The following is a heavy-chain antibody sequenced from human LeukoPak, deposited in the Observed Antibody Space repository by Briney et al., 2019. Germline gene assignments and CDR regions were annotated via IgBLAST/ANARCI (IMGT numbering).Heavy chain of an antibody. D-gene: IGHD1-26*01. CDR1: GFTFSTFA. V-gene: IGHV3-23*01. CDR2: ISGSGGST. CDR3: AREDLVGAIDY. J-gene: IGHJ4*02. Sequence: GGSLRLSCAASGFTFSTFAMIWVRQPPGKGLEWVSAISGSGGSTYYADSVKGRFTISRDNAKNSLYLQMNSLRVEDTATYYCAREDLVGAIDYWGQGTLVTVSS.